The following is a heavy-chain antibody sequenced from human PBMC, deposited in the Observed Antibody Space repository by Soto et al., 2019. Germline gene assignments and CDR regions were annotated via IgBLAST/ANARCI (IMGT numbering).Heavy chain of an antibody. J-gene: IGHJ6*02. D-gene: IGHD4-17*01. CDR1: GFTFTGSA. CDR3: AADPWGPDYGAYYGMDV. CDR2: IVVGSGNT. Sequence: SVKVSCKASGFTFTGSAMQWVRQARGQRLEWIGWIVVGSGNTNYAQKFQERVTITRDMSTSTAYMELSSLRSEDTAVYYCAADPWGPDYGAYYGMDVWGQGTTVTVSS. V-gene: IGHV1-58*02.